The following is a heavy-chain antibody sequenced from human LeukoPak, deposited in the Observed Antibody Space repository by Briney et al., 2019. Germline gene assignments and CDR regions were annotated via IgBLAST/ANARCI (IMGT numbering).Heavy chain of an antibody. CDR1: GGSISSSSYY. CDR2: IYYSGST. Sequence: SETLSLTCTVSGGSISSSSYYWGWIRQPPGKGLEWIGSIYYSGSTYYNPSLKSRVTISVDTSKNQFSLKLSSVTAADTAVYYCARDHENNFDYWGQGTLVTVSS. CDR3: ARDHENNFDY. V-gene: IGHV4-39*07. J-gene: IGHJ4*02.